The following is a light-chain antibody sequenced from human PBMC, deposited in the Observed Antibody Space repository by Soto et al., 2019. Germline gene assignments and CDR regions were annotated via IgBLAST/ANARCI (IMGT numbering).Light chain of an antibody. V-gene: IGKV3-11*01. CDR3: QQRNIWPPVT. J-gene: IGKJ5*01. Sequence: EIVLTQSPATLSLSPGERATLSCRASQSVGSYLAWYQQKPCQPPRLLIYGAFNRAAGIPARFSGSGSGTDFTLTTRSLEPEDSAVYYCQQRNIWPPVTFGQGTRLEIK. CDR1: QSVGSY. CDR2: GAF.